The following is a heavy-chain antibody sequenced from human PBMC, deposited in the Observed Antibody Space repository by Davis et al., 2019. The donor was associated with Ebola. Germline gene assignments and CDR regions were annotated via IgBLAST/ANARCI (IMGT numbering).Heavy chain of an antibody. Sequence: SVKVSCKASGGTFSSYAISWVRQAPGQGLEWMGRIIPILGIANYAQKFQGRVTITADESTSTAYMELSSLRSEDTAVYYCARDTNFEYSSSMGYWGQGTLVTVSS. V-gene: IGHV1-69*04. CDR3: ARDTNFEYSSSMGY. D-gene: IGHD6-6*01. CDR1: GGTFSSYA. J-gene: IGHJ4*02. CDR2: IIPILGIA.